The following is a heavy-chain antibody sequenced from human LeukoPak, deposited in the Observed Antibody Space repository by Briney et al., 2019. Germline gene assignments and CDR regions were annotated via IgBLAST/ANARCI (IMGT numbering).Heavy chain of an antibody. V-gene: IGHV3-30*02. CDR1: GFTFSHYA. CDR3: ARGGGYYDSFDY. CDR2: IRFDGSDE. J-gene: IGHJ4*02. D-gene: IGHD3-22*01. Sequence: GGSLRLSCVASGFTFSHYAMHWVRQAPGKGLEWVAFIRFDGSDEYYADSVQGRFTISRDNSKSTLYLQMNSLRAEDTAVYYCARGGGYYDSFDYWGQGTLVTVSS.